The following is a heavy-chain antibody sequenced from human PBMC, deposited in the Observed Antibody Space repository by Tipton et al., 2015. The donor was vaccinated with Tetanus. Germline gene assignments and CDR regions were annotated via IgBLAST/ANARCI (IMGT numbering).Heavy chain of an antibody. V-gene: IGHV3-7*01. J-gene: IGHJ6*02. CDR2: INQDGSAE. CDR1: GFTFSSHW. CDR3: VRRLFGTQYYFGMDV. D-gene: IGHD2/OR15-2a*01. Sequence: GSLRLSCEASGFTFSSHWMSWVRQVPGKGLEWVANINQDGSAEFYVDSVKGRFTISRDNSKNSLSLQMNSLRADDTAVYYCVRRLFGTQYYFGMDVWGQGTSVTVSS.